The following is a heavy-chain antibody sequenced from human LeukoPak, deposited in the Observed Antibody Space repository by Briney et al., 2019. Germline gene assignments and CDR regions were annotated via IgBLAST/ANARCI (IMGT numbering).Heavy chain of an antibody. CDR2: ISSTAIYK. V-gene: IGHV3-21*01. CDR3: ARIGLNRDAYNAFDH. J-gene: IGHJ4*02. CDR1: GFTFSSYD. Sequence: GGSLTLSCAASGFTFSSYDMTWVRQAPGKGLEYVSSISSTAIYKFSAGSVKGRFTISRDNVKNSLYLQMNGLRAEDTAVYYCARIGLNRDAYNAFDHWGQGALVTVSS. D-gene: IGHD5-24*01.